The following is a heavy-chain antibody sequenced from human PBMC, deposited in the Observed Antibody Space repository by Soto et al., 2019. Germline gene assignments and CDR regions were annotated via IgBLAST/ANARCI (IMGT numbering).Heavy chain of an antibody. CDR3: ATLNSFGSDF. V-gene: IGHV3-74*01. D-gene: IGHD3-3*01. J-gene: IGHJ4*02. Sequence: PGGSLRLSCAASGFTFSRFWMHWVRQAPGKGLVWVSRITSDGSSTNYADSVKGRFTISRDNAKNTVFLQMNSLRAEDTAVYYCATLNSFGSDFWGQGTLVTVSS. CDR1: GFTFSRFW. CDR2: ITSDGSST.